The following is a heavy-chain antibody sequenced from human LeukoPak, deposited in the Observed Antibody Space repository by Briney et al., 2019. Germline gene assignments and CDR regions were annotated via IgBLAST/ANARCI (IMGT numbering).Heavy chain of an antibody. CDR1: GGTFSSYA. Sequence: GASVKVSCKASGGTFSSYAISWVRQAPGQGLEWMGGIIPIFGTANYAQKFQGRVTITADESTSTAYMELSSLRSEDTAVYYCAGDEGGGSYSGSYYGWNYWGQGTLVTVSS. CDR2: IIPIFGTA. V-gene: IGHV1-69*13. CDR3: AGDEGGGSYSGSYYGWNY. J-gene: IGHJ4*02. D-gene: IGHD1-26*01.